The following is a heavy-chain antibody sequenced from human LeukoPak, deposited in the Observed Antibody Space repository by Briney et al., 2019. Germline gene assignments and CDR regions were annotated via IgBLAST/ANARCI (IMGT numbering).Heavy chain of an antibody. Sequence: GSLRLSCAASGFTFSSYSMNWVRQAPGKGLEWVSSISSSSSYIYYADSVKGRFTISRDNAKNSLYLQMNSLRAEDTAVYYCAREPGIAAAGPRSGWFDPWGQGTLVTVSS. CDR1: GFTFSSYS. CDR3: AREPGIAAAGPRSGWFDP. CDR2: ISSSSSYI. V-gene: IGHV3-21*01. J-gene: IGHJ5*02. D-gene: IGHD6-13*01.